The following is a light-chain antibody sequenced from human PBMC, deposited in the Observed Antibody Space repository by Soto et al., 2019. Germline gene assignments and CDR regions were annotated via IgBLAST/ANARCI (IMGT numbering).Light chain of an antibody. Sequence: DIQMTQSPSSPSASVGXRITITCRTSQSISSYLNWYQQKPGKAPKLLIYAASSLQSGVPSRFSGSGSGTDFTLTISSLQPEDFATYYCQQSYSTPRSFGQGTKVDIK. CDR3: QQSYSTPRS. CDR1: QSISSY. CDR2: AAS. J-gene: IGKJ1*01. V-gene: IGKV1-39*01.